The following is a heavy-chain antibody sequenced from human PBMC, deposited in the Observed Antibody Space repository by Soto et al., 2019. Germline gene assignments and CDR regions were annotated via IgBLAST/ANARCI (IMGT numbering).Heavy chain of an antibody. D-gene: IGHD2-15*01. CDR3: ARIRGYCSGGSCYFYYFAMDV. V-gene: IGHV2-26*01. J-gene: IGHJ6*02. Sequence: QVTLKESGPVLVKPTETLTLTCTVSGFSLSDADVGVAWIRQPPGKALEWLAHILSNDEEVFSSSLRTRLTISKDTSRSQVVLTMSNMEPVDTATYYCARIRGYCSGGSCYFYYFAMDVWGQETTVTVS. CDR2: ILSNDEE. CDR1: GFSLSDADVG.